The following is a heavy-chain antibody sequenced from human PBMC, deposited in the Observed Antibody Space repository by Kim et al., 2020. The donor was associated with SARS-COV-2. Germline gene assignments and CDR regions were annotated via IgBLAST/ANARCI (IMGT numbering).Heavy chain of an antibody. D-gene: IGHD5-18*01. CDR1: GGSISSSSYY. Sequence: SETLSLTCTVSGGSISSSSYYWGWIRQPPGKGLEWIGSIYYSGSTYYNPSLKSRVTISVDTSKNQFSLKLSSVTAADTAVYYCASRGTGYSYGWRGYYFDYWGQGTLVTVSS. CDR3: ASRGTGYSYGWRGYYFDY. CDR2: IYYSGST. J-gene: IGHJ4*02. V-gene: IGHV4-39*01.